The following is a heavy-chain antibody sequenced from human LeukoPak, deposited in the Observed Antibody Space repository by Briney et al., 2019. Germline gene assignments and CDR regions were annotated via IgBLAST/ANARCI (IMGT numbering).Heavy chain of an antibody. CDR3: AKERTD. CDR2: ISYDGSNK. J-gene: IGHJ4*02. Sequence: GRSLRLSCAASGFTFSSYGMHWVRQAPGKGLEWVAVISYDGSNKYYADSVKGRFTISRDNSKNTLYLQMNSLRAEDTAVYYCAKERTDWGQGTLVTVSS. V-gene: IGHV3-30*18. CDR1: GFTFSSYG.